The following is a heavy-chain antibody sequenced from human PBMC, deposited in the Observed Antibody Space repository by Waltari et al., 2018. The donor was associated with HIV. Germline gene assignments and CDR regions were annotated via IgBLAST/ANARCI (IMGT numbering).Heavy chain of an antibody. CDR3: ARSTYYYDSSGYFSYYYGMDV. CDR1: GGSISSTNW. V-gene: IGHV4-4*02. D-gene: IGHD3-22*01. J-gene: IGHJ6*02. Sequence: QVQLQESGPGLVKPSGTLSLTCAVSGGSISSTNWWSWVRQPPGQGLEWIGEIYHSGSTNYNPSLKSRVTISVDKSKNQFSLKLSSVTAADTAVYYCARSTYYYDSSGYFSYYYGMDVWGQGTTVTVSS. CDR2: IYHSGST.